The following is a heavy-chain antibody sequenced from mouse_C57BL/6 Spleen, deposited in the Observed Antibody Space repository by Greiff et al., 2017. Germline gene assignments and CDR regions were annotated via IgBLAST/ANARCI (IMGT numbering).Heavy chain of an antibody. CDR3: ARDDYDSCFAY. CDR2: ISSGGEYI. D-gene: IGHD1-1*01. CDR1: GFTFTSYA. J-gene: IGHJ3*01. V-gene: IGHV5S21*01. Sequence: EVQLVESGEGLVKPGGSLKLSCAASGFTFTSYAMPWVRQTPGKRLEWVAYISSGGEYIYYADTVKGRFTISRDNASNTLYLQISSLKSEDTAMYYCARDDYDSCFAYWGQGTLVTVSA.